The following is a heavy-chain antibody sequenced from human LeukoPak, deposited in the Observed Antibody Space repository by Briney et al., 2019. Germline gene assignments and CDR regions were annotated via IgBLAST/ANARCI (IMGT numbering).Heavy chain of an antibody. CDR2: IWYDGSNK. V-gene: IGHV3-33*08. CDR1: GFTFRNYG. CDR3: AREQGDCSGGSCYSGWFDP. J-gene: IGHJ5*02. Sequence: GRSLRLSCAVSGFTFRNYGMHWVRQAPGKGLEWVAVIWYDGSNKYYADSVKGRFTISRDNSKNTLYLQMNSLRAEDTAVYYCAREQGDCSGGSCYSGWFDPWGQGTLVTVSS. D-gene: IGHD2-15*01.